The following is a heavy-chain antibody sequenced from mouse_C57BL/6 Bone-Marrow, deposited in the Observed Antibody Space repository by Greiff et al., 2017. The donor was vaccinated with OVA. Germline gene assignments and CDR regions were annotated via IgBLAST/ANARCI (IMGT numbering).Heavy chain of an antibody. J-gene: IGHJ4*01. D-gene: IGHD2-5*01. V-gene: IGHV1-18*01. CDR1: GYTFTDYN. Sequence: EVKLMESGPELVKPGASVKIPCKASGYTFTDYNMDWVKQSHGKSLEWIGDINPNNGGTIYNQKFKGKATLTVDKSSSTAYMELRSLTTEDTAVYYCARRGDSNYAMDYWGQGTSVTVSS. CDR2: INPNNGGT. CDR3: ARRGDSNYAMDY.